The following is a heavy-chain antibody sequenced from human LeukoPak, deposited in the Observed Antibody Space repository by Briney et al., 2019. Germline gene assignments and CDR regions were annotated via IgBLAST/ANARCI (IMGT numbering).Heavy chain of an antibody. J-gene: IGHJ6*02. CDR2: IHFNGAT. V-gene: IGHV4-31*03. Sequence: SETLSLTCTVSGGPMSNDGYYWSWIRQRPGKGLEWIGYIHFNGATYYNPSLKSRVTISVDTSKNQFSLNLNSVTAADTAVYYCARDIVVVPAQGPRLYYYYGMDVWGQGTTVTVSS. CDR3: ARDIVVVPAQGPRLYYYYGMDV. CDR1: GGPMSNDGYY. D-gene: IGHD2-2*01.